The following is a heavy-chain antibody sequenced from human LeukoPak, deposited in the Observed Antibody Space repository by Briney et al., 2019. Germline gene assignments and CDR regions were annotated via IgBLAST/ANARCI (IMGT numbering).Heavy chain of an antibody. CDR3: ARESNSGYYLGS. V-gene: IGHV3-66*01. J-gene: IGHJ5*02. D-gene: IGHD3-22*01. CDR1: GFTVSSNY. CDR2: IYSGGRT. Sequence: GGSLRLFCAASGFTVSSNYMSWVRQAPGKGLEWVSVIYSGGRTYYADSVKGRFTISRDNSKNTLYLQMNSLRAEDTAVYYCARESNSGYYLGSWGQGTLVTVSS.